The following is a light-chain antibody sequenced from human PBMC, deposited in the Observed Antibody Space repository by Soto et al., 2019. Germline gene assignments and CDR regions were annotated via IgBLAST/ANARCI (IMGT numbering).Light chain of an antibody. V-gene: IGKV4-1*01. Sequence: DIVMTQSPDSLAVSLGERATINCKSSQSVLYSSNNKNYLAWYQQKPGQPPKLLISWAFTRESGVPDRFSGSGSGTDFTLTISSLQAEDVAVYYCQQYFITPLTFGPGTKVDIK. CDR1: QSVLYSSNNKNY. J-gene: IGKJ3*01. CDR2: WAF. CDR3: QQYFITPLT.